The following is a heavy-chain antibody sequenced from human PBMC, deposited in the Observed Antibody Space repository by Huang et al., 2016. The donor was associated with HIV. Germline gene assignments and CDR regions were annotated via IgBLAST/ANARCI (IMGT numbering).Heavy chain of an antibody. CDR1: GYSFTGHF. J-gene: IGHJ4*02. CDR3: AREAWASGVAHYFDY. V-gene: IGHV1-2*06. Sequence: QVQLVQSGAEVKRPGASVKVSCKASGYSFTGHFIHWVRQAPGQGLEGKGRIDPTSGAINWAARGQGRVSMTRDKSIGTAYMELSGLRSDDTAVFFCAREAWASGVAHYFDYWGPGTLVTVSS. CDR2: IDPTSGAI. D-gene: IGHD3-10*01.